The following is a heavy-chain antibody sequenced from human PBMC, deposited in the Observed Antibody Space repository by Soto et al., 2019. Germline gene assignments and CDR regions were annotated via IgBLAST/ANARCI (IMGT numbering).Heavy chain of an antibody. V-gene: IGHV4-31*03. CDR3: ARAGDSSGYSDY. J-gene: IGHJ4*01. CDR1: GGSISSGGYY. Sequence: SETLSLTCTVSGGSISSGGYYWSWIRQHPGKGLEWIGYIYYSGSTNYNPSLKSRVTISVDTSKNQLSLKLSSVTAADTAVYYCARAGDSSGYSDYWGHGILVTVSS. CDR2: IYYSGST. D-gene: IGHD3-22*01.